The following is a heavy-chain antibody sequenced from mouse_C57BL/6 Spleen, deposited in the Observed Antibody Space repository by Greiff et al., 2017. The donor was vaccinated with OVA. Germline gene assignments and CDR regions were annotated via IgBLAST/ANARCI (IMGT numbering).Heavy chain of an antibody. J-gene: IGHJ2*01. D-gene: IGHD2-1*01. CDR2: IYPGDGDT. CDR3: AIYYGNHEFGYY. V-gene: IGHV1-82*01. Sequence: QVQLQQSGPELVKPGASVKISCKASGYAFSSSWMNWVKQRPGKGLEWIGRIYPGDGDTNYNGKFKGKATLTADKSSSTAYMQLSSLTSEDSAVYFCAIYYGNHEFGYYWGQGTTLTVSS. CDR1: GYAFSSSW.